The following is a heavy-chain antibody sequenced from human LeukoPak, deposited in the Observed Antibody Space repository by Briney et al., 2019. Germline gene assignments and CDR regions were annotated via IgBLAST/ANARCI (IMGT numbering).Heavy chain of an antibody. V-gene: IGHV2-5*02. CDR2: IYWDDDK. CDR3: AHSGTYYDFWSGSDYYYGMDV. D-gene: IGHD3-3*01. CDR1: GFSLSTSGVG. Sequence: SGPTLVNPPQTLTLTCTFSGFSLSTSGVGVGWIRQPPGKALEWLALIYWDDDKRYSPSLKSRLTITKDTSKNQVVLTMTNMDPVDTATYYCAHSGTYYDFWSGSDYYYGMDVWGQGTTVTVSS. J-gene: IGHJ6*02.